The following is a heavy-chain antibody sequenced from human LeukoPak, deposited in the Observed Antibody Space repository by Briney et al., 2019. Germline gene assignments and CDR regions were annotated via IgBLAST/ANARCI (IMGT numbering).Heavy chain of an antibody. D-gene: IGHD5-18*01. CDR2: INPSGGST. Sequence: ASVKVSCKASGYTFTSYYMHWVRQAPGQGLEWMGIINPSGGSTSYAQKFQGRVTMTRDMSTSTVYMELSSLRSEDTAVYYCATRYGYYYFDYWGQGTLVTVSS. J-gene: IGHJ4*02. CDR1: GYTFTSYY. CDR3: ATRYGYYYFDY. V-gene: IGHV1-46*01.